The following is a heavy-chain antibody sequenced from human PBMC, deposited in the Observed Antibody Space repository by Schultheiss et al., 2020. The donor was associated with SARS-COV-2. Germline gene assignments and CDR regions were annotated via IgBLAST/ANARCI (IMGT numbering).Heavy chain of an antibody. CDR3: ARERPRDAFDI. CDR2: IYYSGST. CDR1: GGSISSYY. J-gene: IGHJ3*02. V-gene: IGHV4-59*01. Sequence: SETLSLTCTVSGGSISSYYWSWIRHPPGKGLEWIGYIYYSGSTNYNPSLKSRVTISVDTSKNQFSLKLSSVTAADTAVYYCARERPRDAFDIWGQGTMVTVSS.